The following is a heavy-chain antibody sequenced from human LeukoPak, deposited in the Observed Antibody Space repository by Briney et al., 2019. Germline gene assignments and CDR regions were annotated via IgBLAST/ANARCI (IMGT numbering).Heavy chain of an antibody. V-gene: IGHV3-20*04. CDR3: ARDLGYKDYVSAFDI. CDR1: GFSSNDYG. D-gene: IGHD5-24*01. Sequence: GGSLRLSCAASGFSSNDYGMNWVRQAPGRGLEWVSGINWNGGTISYAVSVKGRFTTSRDSAKNSLYLQMNSLRAEDTALYYCARDLGYKDYVSAFDIWGQGTMVTVSS. CDR2: INWNGGTI. J-gene: IGHJ3*02.